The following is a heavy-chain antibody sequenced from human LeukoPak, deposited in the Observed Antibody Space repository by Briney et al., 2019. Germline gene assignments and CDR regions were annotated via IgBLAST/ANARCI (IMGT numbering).Heavy chain of an antibody. CDR2: IYSGGST. D-gene: IGHD3-9*01. CDR1: GFTFSSYA. V-gene: IGHV3-53*01. J-gene: IGHJ3*02. Sequence: GGSLRLSCAASGFTFSSYAMSWVRQAPGKGLEWVSVIYSGGSTYYADSVKGRFTISRDNSKNTLYLQMNSLRAEDTAVYYCASPTRYYDILTGYHRTTDAFDIWGQGTMVTVSS. CDR3: ASPTRYYDILTGYHRTTDAFDI.